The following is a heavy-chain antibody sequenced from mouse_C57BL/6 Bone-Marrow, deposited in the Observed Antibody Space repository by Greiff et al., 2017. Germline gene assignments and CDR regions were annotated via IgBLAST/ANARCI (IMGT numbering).Heavy chain of an antibody. J-gene: IGHJ4*01. Sequence: EVMLVESGGGLVQPGGSLKLSCAASGFTFSDYYMYWVRQTPEKRLEWVAYISNGGGSTYYPDTVKGRFTISRDKAKNTLYLQMSRLKSEDTAMYYCERRGTTVVAVDYWGQGTSVTVSS. CDR2: ISNGGGST. CDR1: GFTFSDYY. D-gene: IGHD1-1*01. CDR3: ERRGTTVVAVDY. V-gene: IGHV5-12*01.